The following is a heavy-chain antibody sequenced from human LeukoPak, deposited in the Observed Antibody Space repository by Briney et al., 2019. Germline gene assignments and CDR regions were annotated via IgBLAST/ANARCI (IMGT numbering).Heavy chain of an antibody. D-gene: IGHD1-7*01. CDR3: ARPRGNYGSNNWFDP. V-gene: IGHV1-69*05. J-gene: IGHJ5*02. CDR1: GGTFSSYA. Sequence: SVKVSCKASGGTFSSYAISWVRQAPGQGLEWMGGIIPIFGTANYAQKFQGRVTITTDESTSTAHMELSSLRSEDTAVYYCARPRGNYGSNNWFDPWGQGTLVTVSS. CDR2: IIPIFGTA.